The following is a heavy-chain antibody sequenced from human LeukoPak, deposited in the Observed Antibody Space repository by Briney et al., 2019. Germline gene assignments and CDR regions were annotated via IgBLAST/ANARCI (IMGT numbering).Heavy chain of an antibody. Sequence: TSETLSLTCAVYGGSFSGYYWSWIRQPPGKGLGWIGYIYYSGSTNYNPSLKSRVTISVDTSKNQFSLKLSSVTAADTAVYYCARGDVLLWFGELYLPYYYYGMDVWGQGTTVTVSS. V-gene: IGHV4-59*01. CDR1: GGSFSGYY. J-gene: IGHJ6*02. D-gene: IGHD3-10*01. CDR2: IYYSGST. CDR3: ARGDVLLWFGELYLPYYYYGMDV.